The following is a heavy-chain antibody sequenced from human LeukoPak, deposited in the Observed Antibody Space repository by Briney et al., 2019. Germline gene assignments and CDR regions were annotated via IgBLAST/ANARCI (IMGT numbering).Heavy chain of an antibody. V-gene: IGHV4-59*08. J-gene: IGHJ3*02. CDR3: ARGVAVDPDTFDI. D-gene: IGHD6-19*01. Sequence: SETLSLTCTVSNGSFSNHFWSWIRQPPGKGLEWIGYISYSGSAHYDPSLKSRVTISVDTSKNQFSLKLSSVTAADTAVYYCARGVAVDPDTFDIWGLGTLVTVSS. CDR2: ISYSGSA. CDR1: NGSFSNHF.